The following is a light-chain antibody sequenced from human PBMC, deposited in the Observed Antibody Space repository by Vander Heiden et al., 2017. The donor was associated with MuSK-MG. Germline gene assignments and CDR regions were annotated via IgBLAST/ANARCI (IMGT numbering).Light chain of an antibody. CDR2: AAS. CDR3: QQSDSTPWT. CDR1: QSISSY. Sequence: DIQMTQSPSSLSASVGDRVTITCRASQSISSYLNWYQQKPGEAPKLLIYAASSLQSGVPSRFSGSGSGTDFTLTISRLQPEDFATYYCQQSDSTPWTFGQGTKVXIK. V-gene: IGKV1-39*01. J-gene: IGKJ1*01.